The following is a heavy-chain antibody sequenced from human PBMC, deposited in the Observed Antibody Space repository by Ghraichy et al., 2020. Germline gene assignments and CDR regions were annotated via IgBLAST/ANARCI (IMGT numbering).Heavy chain of an antibody. D-gene: IGHD5-18*01. V-gene: IGHV3-11*05. Sequence: GGSLRLSCAASGFTFSDYYMSWIRQAPGKGLEWVLYISSSSSYTNYADSVKGRFTISRDNAKNSLYLQMNSLRAEDTAVYYCARAHSYGTPSHYYYMDVWGKGTTVTVSS. CDR3: ARAHSYGTPSHYYYMDV. J-gene: IGHJ6*03. CDR2: ISSSSSYT. CDR1: GFTFSDYY.